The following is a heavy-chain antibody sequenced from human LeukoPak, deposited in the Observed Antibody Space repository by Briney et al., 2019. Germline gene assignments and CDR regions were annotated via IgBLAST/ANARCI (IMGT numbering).Heavy chain of an antibody. J-gene: IGHJ5*02. CDR2: INHSGST. D-gene: IGHD3-10*01. CDR1: GGSFSGYY. Sequence: PSETLSLTCAVYGGSFSGYYWSWIRQPPGKGLEWIGEINHSGSTNYNPSLKSRVTISVDTSKNQFSLKLSSVTAADTAVYYCARHYSGMVRGVTPGNWFDPWGQGTLVTVSS. V-gene: IGHV4-34*01. CDR3: ARHYSGMVRGVTPGNWFDP.